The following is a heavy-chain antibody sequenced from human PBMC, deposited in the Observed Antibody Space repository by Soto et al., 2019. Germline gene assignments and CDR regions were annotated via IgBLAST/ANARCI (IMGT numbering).Heavy chain of an antibody. Sequence: XESLKISCQGCGYRFTGSWIGWVRQMPGKGLEWLGNVYPSDSDVRYSPSFEGRVTISADNSINTAYLHLLNLKASDTAIYYCTKGATSPFDYWGQGTRVTVSS. CDR1: GYRFTGSW. D-gene: IGHD3-16*01. CDR2: VYPSDSDV. V-gene: IGHV5-51*01. CDR3: TKGATSPFDY. J-gene: IGHJ4*02.